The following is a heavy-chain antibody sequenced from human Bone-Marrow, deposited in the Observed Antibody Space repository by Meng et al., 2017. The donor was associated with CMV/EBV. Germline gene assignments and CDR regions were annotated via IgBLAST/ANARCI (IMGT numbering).Heavy chain of an antibody. D-gene: IGHD4-17*01. J-gene: IGHJ6*02. Sequence: ASVKVSCKASGYTFTSYGISWVRQAPGQGLEWMGWISAYNGNTNYAQKLQGRVTMTTDTSTSTAYMELRSLRSDDTAVYYCARDAPHDYIDYYYYYYSMDVWGQGNTVPVSS. V-gene: IGHV1-18*01. CDR2: ISAYNGNT. CDR3: ARDAPHDYIDYYYYYYSMDV. CDR1: GYTFTSYG.